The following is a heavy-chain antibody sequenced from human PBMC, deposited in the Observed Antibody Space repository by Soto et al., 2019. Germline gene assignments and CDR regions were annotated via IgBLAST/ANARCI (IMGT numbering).Heavy chain of an antibody. Sequence: GASVKVSCKASGGTFSSYAISWVRQAPGQGLEWMGGIIPIFGTANYAQKFQGRVTITADESTSTAYMELSSLRSEDTAVYYCARRANSSGWYDSGLYYYGMDVWGQGTTVTVS. CDR2: IIPIFGTA. J-gene: IGHJ6*02. D-gene: IGHD6-19*01. CDR3: ARRANSSGWYDSGLYYYGMDV. V-gene: IGHV1-69*13. CDR1: GGTFSSYA.